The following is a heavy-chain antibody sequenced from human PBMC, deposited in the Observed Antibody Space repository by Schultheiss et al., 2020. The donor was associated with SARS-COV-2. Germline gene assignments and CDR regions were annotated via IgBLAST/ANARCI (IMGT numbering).Heavy chain of an antibody. Sequence: SETLSLTCTVSGGSISSYYWSWIRQPPGKGLEWIGYIYYSGSTNYNPSLKSRVTMSVDTSKNQFSLKLSSVTAEDTAVYYCARTFAGRPYYLDYWGQGTLVTVSS. CDR1: GGSISSYY. CDR3: ARTFAGRPYYLDY. J-gene: IGHJ4*02. CDR2: IYYSGST. D-gene: IGHD6-6*01. V-gene: IGHV4-59*01.